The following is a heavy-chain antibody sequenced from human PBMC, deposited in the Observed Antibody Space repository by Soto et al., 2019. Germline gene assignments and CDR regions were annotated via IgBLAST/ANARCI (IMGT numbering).Heavy chain of an antibody. CDR1: GGTISSSNW. CDR3: ASSLNYYDSSGYYYVPEAYDAFDI. D-gene: IGHD3-22*01. Sequence: ASETLSLTCAVSGGTISSSNWWSWVRQPPGKGLEWIGEIYHSGSTNYNPSLKSRVTISVDTSKNQFSLKLSSVTAADTAVYYCASSLNYYDSSGYYYVPEAYDAFDIWGQGTMVTVS. CDR2: IYHSGST. J-gene: IGHJ3*02. V-gene: IGHV4-4*02.